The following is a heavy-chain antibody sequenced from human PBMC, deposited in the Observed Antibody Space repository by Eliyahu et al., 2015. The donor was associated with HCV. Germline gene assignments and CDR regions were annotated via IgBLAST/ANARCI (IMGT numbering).Heavy chain of an antibody. J-gene: IGHJ2*01. CDR1: GFTFSSYA. Sequence: EVQLLEPGGGLVQPGGSLRLSCAASGFTFSSYAMXWVRQAPGKGLEWVSAISGSGGSTYYADSVKGRFTISRDNSKNTLYLQMNSLRAEDTAVYYCAKVPYYYDSSGYYKPDWYFDLWGRGTLVTVSS. D-gene: IGHD3-22*01. CDR3: AKVPYYYDSSGYYKPDWYFDL. CDR2: ISGSGGST. V-gene: IGHV3-23*01.